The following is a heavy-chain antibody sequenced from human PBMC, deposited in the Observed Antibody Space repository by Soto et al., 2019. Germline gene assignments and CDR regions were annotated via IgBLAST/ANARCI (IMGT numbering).Heavy chain of an antibody. CDR3: AKDLGRAFYGMDV. J-gene: IGHJ6*02. CDR2: LSNDGSNE. Sequence: PGGSLRLSCVASGFTFSSYGMHWVRQAPGKGLEWVTLLSNDGSNEYYADSVKGRFTISRDNSKNTLYLQMNSLRAEDTAVYYCAKDLGRAFYGMDVWGQGTTVTVSS. CDR1: GFTFSSYG. V-gene: IGHV3-30*18. D-gene: IGHD3-16*01.